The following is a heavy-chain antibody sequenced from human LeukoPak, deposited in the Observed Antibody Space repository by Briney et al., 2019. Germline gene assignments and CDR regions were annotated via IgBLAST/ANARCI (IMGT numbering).Heavy chain of an antibody. CDR2: ISYDGSNK. Sequence: PGGSLRLSCAASGFTFSSYAMHWVRQAPGKGLEWVAVISYDGSNKYYADSVKGRFTISRDNSKNTLYLQMNSLRAEDTAVYYRARWRYGSGSYGDYWGQGTLVTVSS. CDR3: ARWRYGSGSYGDY. J-gene: IGHJ4*02. D-gene: IGHD3-10*01. V-gene: IGHV3-30*04. CDR1: GFTFSSYA.